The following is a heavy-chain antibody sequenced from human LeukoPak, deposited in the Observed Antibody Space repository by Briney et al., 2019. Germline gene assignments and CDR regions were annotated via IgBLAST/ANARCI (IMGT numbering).Heavy chain of an antibody. Sequence: GGSLRLSCEASGFIFSTYSMHWVRQAPGKGLEWVSFISSGSSTIYDADSVKGRFTISRDNAKNSLSLQMNSLRAEDTAVYYCARDRGYSYGYYFDYWGQGTLVTVSS. CDR1: GFIFSTYS. J-gene: IGHJ4*02. V-gene: IGHV3-48*01. CDR3: ARDRGYSYGYYFDY. D-gene: IGHD5-18*01. CDR2: ISSGSSTI.